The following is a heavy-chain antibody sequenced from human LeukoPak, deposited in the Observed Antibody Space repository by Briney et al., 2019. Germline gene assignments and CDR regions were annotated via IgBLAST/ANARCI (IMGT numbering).Heavy chain of an antibody. V-gene: IGHV1-3*03. Sequence: ASVKVSCKASGYTFTSYAMHWVRQAPGQRLEWMGWINAGNGNTKYSQEFQGRVTITRDTSASTAYMELSSLRSEDTAVYYCARGSSWYGNWFDPWGQGTLVTVSS. J-gene: IGHJ5*02. D-gene: IGHD6-13*01. CDR1: GYTFTSYA. CDR2: INAGNGNT. CDR3: ARGSSWYGNWFDP.